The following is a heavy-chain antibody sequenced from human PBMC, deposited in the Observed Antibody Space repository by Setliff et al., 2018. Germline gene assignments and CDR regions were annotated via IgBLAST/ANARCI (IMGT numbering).Heavy chain of an antibody. CDR1: GYTFTGYY. J-gene: IGHJ4*02. CDR3: ARRRYYYDSSGYRWGGFYFDY. Sequence: ASVKVSCKASGYTFTGYYMHWVRQAPGQGLEWMGWINPNSGGTNYAQKFQGWVAMTRDTSISTAYMELSRLRSDDTAVYYCARRRYYYDSSGYRWGGFYFDYWGQGTLVTVSS. D-gene: IGHD3-22*01. CDR2: INPNSGGT. V-gene: IGHV1-2*04.